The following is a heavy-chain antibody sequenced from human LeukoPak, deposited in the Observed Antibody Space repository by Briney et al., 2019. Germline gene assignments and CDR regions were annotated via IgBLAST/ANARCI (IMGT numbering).Heavy chain of an antibody. CDR3: AELGITMIGGV. CDR2: ISSSGSTI. V-gene: IGHV3-48*04. D-gene: IGHD3-10*02. Sequence: GGSLRLSCVASGFTFNNYSMNWVRQAPGKGLEWVSYISSSGSTIYYADSVKGRFTISRDNAKNSLYLQMNSLRAEDTAVYYCAELGITMIGGVWGKGTTVTISS. CDR1: GFTFNNYS. J-gene: IGHJ6*04.